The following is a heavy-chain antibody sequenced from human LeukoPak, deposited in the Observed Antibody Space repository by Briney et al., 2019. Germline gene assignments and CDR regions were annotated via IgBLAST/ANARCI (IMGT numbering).Heavy chain of an antibody. CDR2: IYYSGST. Sequence: QASQTLSLTCTVSGGSISSYYWSWIRQPPGKGLEWIGYIYYSGSTNYNPSLKSRVTISVDTSKNQFSLKLSSVTAADTAVYYCARLPRFGESLDYWGQGTLVTVSS. J-gene: IGHJ4*02. CDR1: GGSISSYY. CDR3: ARLPRFGESLDY. V-gene: IGHV4-59*08. D-gene: IGHD3-10*01.